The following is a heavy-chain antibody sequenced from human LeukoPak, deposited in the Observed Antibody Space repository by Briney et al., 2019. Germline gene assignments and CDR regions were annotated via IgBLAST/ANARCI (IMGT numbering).Heavy chain of an antibody. CDR1: GFTFSSYS. J-gene: IGHJ4*02. V-gene: IGHV3-21*01. Sequence: GGSLRLSCAASGFTFSSYSMNWVRQAPGKGLEWVSSISSSSSYIYYADSVKGRFTISRDNAKNSLYLQMNSLGAEDTAVYYCARDRYDSSGYYTEDFDYWGQGTLVTVSS. CDR2: ISSSSSYI. D-gene: IGHD3-22*01. CDR3: ARDRYDSSGYYTEDFDY.